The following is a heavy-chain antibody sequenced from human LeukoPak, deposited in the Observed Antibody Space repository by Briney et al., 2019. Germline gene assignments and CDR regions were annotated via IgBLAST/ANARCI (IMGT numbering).Heavy chain of an antibody. Sequence: PGRSLRLSCAASGFTFDIYAMHWVRQAPGKGLEWLSIISWNSGYIGYADSVKGRFTISRDNAKKSLDLQMNSLRAEDTAFYYCAKVRGTYSSGYFFDYWGQGTLVTVSS. J-gene: IGHJ4*02. CDR1: GFTFDIYA. CDR2: ISWNSGYI. V-gene: IGHV3-9*01. CDR3: AKVRGTYSSGYFFDY. D-gene: IGHD6-19*01.